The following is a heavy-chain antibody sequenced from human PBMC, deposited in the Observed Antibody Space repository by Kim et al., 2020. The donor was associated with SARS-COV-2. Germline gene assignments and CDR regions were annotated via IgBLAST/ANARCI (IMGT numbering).Heavy chain of an antibody. D-gene: IGHD2-2*02. CDR1: GFTFSSYW. CDR3: ARCGDIVVVPAAIPPNPNIEFMYYYYYGMDV. CDR2: IKQDGSEK. J-gene: IGHJ6*04. Sequence: GGSLRLSCAASGFTFSSYWMSWVRQAPGKGLEWVANIKQDGSEKYYVDSVKGRFTISRDNAKNSLYLQMNSLRAEDTAVYYCARCGDIVVVPAAIPPNPNIEFMYYYYYGMDVWGEGTTVTVSS. V-gene: IGHV3-7*03.